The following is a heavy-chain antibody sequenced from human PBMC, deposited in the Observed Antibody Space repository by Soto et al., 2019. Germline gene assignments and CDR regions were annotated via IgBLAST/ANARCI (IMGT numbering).Heavy chain of an antibody. V-gene: IGHV3-53*04. CDR1: GFTVSSNY. CDR2: IYSGGST. Sequence: EVQLVESGGGLVQPGGSLRLSCAASGFTVSSNYMSWVRQAPGKGLEWVSVIYSGGSTYYADSVKGRFTISRHNSKNTLYLQMNSLRAEDTAVYYCARAPRSKMYYYYYMDVWGKGTTVTVSS. J-gene: IGHJ6*03. CDR3: ARAPRSKMYYYYYMDV.